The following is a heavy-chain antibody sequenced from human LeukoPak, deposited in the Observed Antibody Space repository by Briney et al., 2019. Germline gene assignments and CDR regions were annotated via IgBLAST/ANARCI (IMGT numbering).Heavy chain of an antibody. D-gene: IGHD3-16*01. CDR3: ARFLGTLLDY. V-gene: IGHV3-21*01. Sequence: KPGGSLRLSCAASGFTFSSCSMNWVRQAPGKGLEWVSSISSSSSYIYYADSVKGRFTISRDNAKNSLYLQMNSLRAEDTAVYYCARFLGTLLDYWGRGTLVTVSS. CDR1: GFTFSSCS. J-gene: IGHJ4*02. CDR2: ISSSSSYI.